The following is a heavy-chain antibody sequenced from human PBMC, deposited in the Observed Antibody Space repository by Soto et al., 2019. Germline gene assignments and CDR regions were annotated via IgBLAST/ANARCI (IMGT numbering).Heavy chain of an antibody. CDR1: GYTFTSYD. V-gene: IGHV1-8*01. CDR2: MNPNSANT. CDR3: AREGVRGMDV. D-gene: IGHD3-16*01. J-gene: IGHJ6*02. Sequence: QVHLVPSGAEVQQPGASVKVSCKASGYTFTSYDINWVRQATGQGLAWMGWMNPNSANTGYAQKFQGRVTMTRNTSISTAYMERSSLRSEDTAVYYCAREGVRGMDVWGQGTTVTVSS.